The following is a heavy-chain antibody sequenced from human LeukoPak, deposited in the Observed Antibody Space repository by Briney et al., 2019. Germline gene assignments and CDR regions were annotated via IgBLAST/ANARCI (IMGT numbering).Heavy chain of an antibody. CDR2: IIPNSGGT. CDR3: ARVGYFYYYMDV. Sequence: GASVKVSCTASGYTFTSYGISWVRQAPGQGLEWMGWIIPNSGGTNYAQKFQGRVTLTRDTSISTAYMELSSLRSDDTAVYYCARVGYFYYYMDVWGKGTTVTVSS. J-gene: IGHJ6*03. CDR1: GYTFTSYG. D-gene: IGHD1-26*01. V-gene: IGHV1-2*02.